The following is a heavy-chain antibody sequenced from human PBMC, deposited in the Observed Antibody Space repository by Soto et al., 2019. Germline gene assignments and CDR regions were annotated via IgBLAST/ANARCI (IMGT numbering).Heavy chain of an antibody. CDR1: GFTFSAYL. CDR2: INTDGSTT. Sequence: GGSLRLSCAASGFTFSAYLMHWVRQAPGKGLVWVSRINTDGSTTSYADSVKGRFTISRDNAKNTLYLQMNSLRVEDTAVYYCARVALGSYHWFDPWGQGTLVTVSS. D-gene: IGHD3-16*02. CDR3: ARVALGSYHWFDP. J-gene: IGHJ5*02. V-gene: IGHV3-74*01.